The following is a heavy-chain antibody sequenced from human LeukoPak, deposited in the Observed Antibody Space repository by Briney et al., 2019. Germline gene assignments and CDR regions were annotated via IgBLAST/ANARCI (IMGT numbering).Heavy chain of an antibody. D-gene: IGHD6-13*01. Sequence: ETLSLTCTVSGGSISSYYWSWIRQPAGKGLEWVSSISSSSSYIYYADSVKGRFTISRDNAKNSLYLQMNSLRAEDTAVYYCARPLGSSSWYFAMDVWSKGTTVTISS. CDR1: GGSISSYY. V-gene: IGHV3-21*01. CDR3: ARPLGSSSWYFAMDV. CDR2: ISSSSSYI. J-gene: IGHJ6*03.